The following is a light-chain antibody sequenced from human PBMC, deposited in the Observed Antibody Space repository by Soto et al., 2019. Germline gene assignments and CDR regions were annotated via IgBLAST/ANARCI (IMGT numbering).Light chain of an antibody. V-gene: IGKV3-20*01. CDR2: SLS. CDR1: QSVSSDY. J-gene: IGKJ3*01. CDR3: QQYGSSPLCT. Sequence: EHVFTQSPGTLSLSPGERATLSCRASQSVSSDYLAWYQQKPGQAPRLLIYSLSSRAAGTPDRFSGSGSGTDFTLTINRLEPEDFAVYYCQQYGSSPLCTFGPGTKV.